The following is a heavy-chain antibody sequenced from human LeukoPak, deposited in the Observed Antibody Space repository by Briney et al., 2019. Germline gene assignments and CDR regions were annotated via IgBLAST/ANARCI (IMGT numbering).Heavy chain of an antibody. V-gene: IGHV4-4*02. J-gene: IGHJ5*02. CDR2: IYHSGST. CDR1: GGSISSSNW. CDR3: ARFFVVVPAAMRAGWFDP. Sequence: SGTLSLTCAVSGGSISSSNWWSWVRQPPGRGLEWIGEIYHSGSTNYNPSLKSRVTISVDKSKNQFSLKLSSVTAADTAVYYCARFFVVVPAAMRAGWFDPWGQGTLVTVSS. D-gene: IGHD2-2*01.